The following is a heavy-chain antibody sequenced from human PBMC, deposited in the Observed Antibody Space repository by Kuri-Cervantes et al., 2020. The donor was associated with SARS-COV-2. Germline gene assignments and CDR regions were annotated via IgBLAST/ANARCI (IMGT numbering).Heavy chain of an antibody. J-gene: IGHJ5*02. CDR2: VNHNGGP. CDR3: ARLGGYRSGHNWFDP. V-gene: IGHV4-34*01. CDR1: GGSLSVSY. D-gene: IGHD5-18*01. Sequence: SETLSLTCAVYGGSLSVSYWAWNRHSPGKRLEGSGEVNHNGGPNYNPSLRSRVTISVDPSKAQFSLTLISVTAADTAVYSCARLGGYRSGHNWFDPWGQGTLVTVSS.